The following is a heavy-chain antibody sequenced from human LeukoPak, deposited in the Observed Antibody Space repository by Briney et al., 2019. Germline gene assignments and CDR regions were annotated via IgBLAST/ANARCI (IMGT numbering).Heavy chain of an antibody. D-gene: IGHD6-19*01. CDR2: IYYSGST. CDR3: ARGPIAVANP. CDR1: GGSISSYY. V-gene: IGHV4-59*01. Sequence: SETLPLTCTVSGGSISSYYWSWIRQPPGKGLEWIGYIYYSGSTNYNPTLKSRVTISVGTSKNQFSLKLSSVTAADTAVYYCARGPIAVANPWGQGTLVTVSS. J-gene: IGHJ5*02.